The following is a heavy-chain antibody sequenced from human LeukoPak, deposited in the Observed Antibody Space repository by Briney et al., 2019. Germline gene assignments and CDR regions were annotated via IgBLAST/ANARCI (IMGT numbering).Heavy chain of an antibody. J-gene: IGHJ5*02. V-gene: IGHV3-74*01. D-gene: IGHD3-22*01. CDR3: ARNLGQYYDTSDNWFDP. CDR2: IDSDGINT. Sequence: GGSLRLSCAASGFTFSNYWMHWVRQAPGKGLVWVSRIDSDGINTSYADSVKGRFTISRDNAKNTLNLQMNSLRAEDTAVYYCARNLGQYYDTSDNWFDPWGQGTLVTVSS. CDR1: GFTFSNYW.